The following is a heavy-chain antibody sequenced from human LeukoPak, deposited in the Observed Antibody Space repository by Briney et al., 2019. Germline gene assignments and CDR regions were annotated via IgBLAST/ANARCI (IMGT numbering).Heavy chain of an antibody. CDR2: ISSSSSYI. D-gene: IGHD4-17*01. CDR3: ERDCQGNDDGDYFFSNWFDP. J-gene: IGHJ5*02. V-gene: IGHV3-21*01. Sequence: GWSLRLSCAASGFTFSSYIMNWVRQAPGKGLEWVSSISSSSSYIYYADSVKGRFTISRDNAKNSLYLQMNSLRAEDTAVYYYERDCQGNDDGDYFFSNWFDPWGQGTLVTVSS. CDR1: GFTFSSYI.